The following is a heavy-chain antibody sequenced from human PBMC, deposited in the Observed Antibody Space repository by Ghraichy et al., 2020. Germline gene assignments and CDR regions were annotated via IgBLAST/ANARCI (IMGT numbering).Heavy chain of an antibody. CDR1: GGSISSYY. CDR2: IYYSGST. Sequence: ETLSLTCTVSGGSISSYYWSWIRQPPGKGLEWIGYIYYSGSTNYNPSLKSRVTISVDTSKNQFSLKLSYVTAADTAVYYCARDRVGATGGDWFDPWGQGTLVTVSS. D-gene: IGHD1-26*01. V-gene: IGHV4-59*01. J-gene: IGHJ5*02. CDR3: ARDRVGATGGDWFDP.